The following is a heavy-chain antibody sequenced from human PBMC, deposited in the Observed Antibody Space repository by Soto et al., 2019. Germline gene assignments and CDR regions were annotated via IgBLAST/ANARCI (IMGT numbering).Heavy chain of an antibody. CDR1: GGSFSGYY. J-gene: IGHJ4*02. CDR3: ARGQDEAKVGY. Sequence: QVQLQQWGAGLLKPSETLSLTCAVYGGSFSGYYCSWIRQPPGKGLEWIGEIHPSGSTNNNPSVESRATVSLDTSKNQCSLKLSSMTTTDTAVYYCARGQDEAKVGYWGQGTLVTVSS. D-gene: IGHD1-26*01. V-gene: IGHV4-34*04. CDR2: IHPSGST.